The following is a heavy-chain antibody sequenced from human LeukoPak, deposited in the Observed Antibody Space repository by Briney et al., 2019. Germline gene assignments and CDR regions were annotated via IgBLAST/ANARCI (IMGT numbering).Heavy chain of an antibody. D-gene: IGHD6-19*01. Sequence: SETLSLTCTVSGGSVSSGGYYWSWIRQPPGKGLEWIGYIYYSGSTNYNPSLKSRVTISVDTSKNQFSLKLSSVTAADTAVYYCARVRDSSGWYGGDYWGQGTLVTVSS. J-gene: IGHJ4*02. CDR2: IYYSGST. CDR3: ARVRDSSGWYGGDY. V-gene: IGHV4-61*08. CDR1: GGSVSSGGYY.